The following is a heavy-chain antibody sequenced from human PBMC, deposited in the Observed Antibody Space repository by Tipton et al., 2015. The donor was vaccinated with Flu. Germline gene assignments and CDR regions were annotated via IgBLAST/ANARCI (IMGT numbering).Heavy chain of an antibody. CDR2: IQYSGHT. Sequence: LRLSCSVSGGSINSSYWSWIRQSPGKGLEWFGNIQYSGHTNYNPSLKSRVTIAVDTSKNQFSLRLSSVAAADTTVYYCARHVDRSWMLEFWGQGTLVTVSS. D-gene: IGHD3-10*01. CDR3: ARHVDRSWMLEF. CDR1: GGSINSSY. J-gene: IGHJ4*02. V-gene: IGHV4-59*01.